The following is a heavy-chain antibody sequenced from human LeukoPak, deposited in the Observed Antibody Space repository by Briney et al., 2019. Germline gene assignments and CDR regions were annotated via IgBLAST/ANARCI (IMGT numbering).Heavy chain of an antibody. CDR3: AIIGDTFDI. CDR2: INPDSGDT. J-gene: IGHJ3*02. Sequence: GASVNVSCKASGYTFTGYYMHWVRQAPGQGLEWMGAINPDSGDTNYAQNLQGRVTMTTDTTIKTTYLDLRRLRSNDTGVYYCAIIGDTFDIWGQGTKVTVSS. CDR1: GYTFTGYY. D-gene: IGHD3-16*01. V-gene: IGHV1-2*02.